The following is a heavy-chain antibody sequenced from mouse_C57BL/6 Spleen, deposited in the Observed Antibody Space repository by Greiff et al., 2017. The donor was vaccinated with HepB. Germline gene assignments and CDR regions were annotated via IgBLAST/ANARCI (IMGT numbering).Heavy chain of an antibody. D-gene: IGHD1-1*01. Sequence: VQLQQPGAELVMPGASVKLSCKASGYTFTSYWMHWVKQRPGQGLEWIGEIDPSDSYTNYNQKFKGKSTLTVDKSSSTAYMQLSSLTSEDSAVYYCARLYGSRYFDVWGTGTTVTVSS. CDR3: ARLYGSRYFDV. CDR1: GYTFTSYW. CDR2: IDPSDSYT. V-gene: IGHV1-69*01. J-gene: IGHJ1*03.